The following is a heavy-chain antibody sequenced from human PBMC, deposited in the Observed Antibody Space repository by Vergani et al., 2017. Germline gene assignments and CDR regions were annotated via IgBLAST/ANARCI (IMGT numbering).Heavy chain of an antibody. CDR1: GYSFTSYW. CDR2: IYPGDSDT. V-gene: IGHV5-51*01. CDR3: ARHRGAVAGSSYWYFDL. D-gene: IGHD6-19*01. Sequence: EVQLVPSGAEVKTPGESLKISCKGSGYSFTSYWIGWVRQMPGKGLEWMGIIYPGDSDTRYSPSFQGQVTISADKSISTAYLQWSSLKASDTAMYYCARHRGAVAGSSYWYFDLWGRGTLVTVSS. J-gene: IGHJ2*01.